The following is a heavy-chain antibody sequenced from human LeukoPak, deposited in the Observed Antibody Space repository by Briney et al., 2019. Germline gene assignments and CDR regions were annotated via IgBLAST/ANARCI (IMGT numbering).Heavy chain of an antibody. CDR3: ARDFRSQFYYYGMDV. D-gene: IGHD3-10*01. CDR2: ISYDGSNK. CDR1: GFTFSSYA. V-gene: IGHV3-30-3*01. Sequence: GRSPRLSCAASGFTFSSYAMHWVRQAPGKGLEWVAVISYDGSNKYYADSVKGRFTISRDNSKNTLYLQMNSLRAEDTGVYYCARDFRSQFYYYGMDVWGQGTTVTVSS. J-gene: IGHJ6*02.